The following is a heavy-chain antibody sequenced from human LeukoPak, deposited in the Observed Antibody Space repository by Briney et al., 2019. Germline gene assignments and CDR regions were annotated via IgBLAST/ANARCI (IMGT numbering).Heavy chain of an antibody. Sequence: PSETLSLTCTVSGGSISSSSYYWSWIRQPAGKGLEWIGRIYTSGSTNYNPSLKSRVTISVDTSKNQFSLKLSSVTAADTAVYYCARVRLLWFGESLDYWGQGTLVTVSS. CDR2: IYTSGST. D-gene: IGHD3-10*01. CDR1: GGSISSSSYY. V-gene: IGHV4-61*02. J-gene: IGHJ4*02. CDR3: ARVRLLWFGESLDY.